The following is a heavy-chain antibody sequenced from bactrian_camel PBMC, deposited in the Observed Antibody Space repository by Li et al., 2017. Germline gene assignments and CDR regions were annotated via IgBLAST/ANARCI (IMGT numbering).Heavy chain of an antibody. J-gene: IGHJ6*01. CDR2: IKSDGST. CDR3: AARTRGAYPPCRSTPADYGT. CDR1: GFTVDDFD. Sequence: HVQLVESGGGSVQAGGSLTLTCVTSGFTVDDFDMGWYRRAPGKECELVSVIKSDGSTRYSESAKGRFTISQDNGKSTLDLEMNSLKLEDTAIYYCAARTRGAYPPCRSTPADYGTWGQGTQVTVS. D-gene: IGHD1*01. V-gene: IGHV3S55*01.